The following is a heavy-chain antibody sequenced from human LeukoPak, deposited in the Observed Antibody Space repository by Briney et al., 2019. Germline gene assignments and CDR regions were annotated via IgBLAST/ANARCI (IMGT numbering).Heavy chain of an antibody. CDR3: ARVLLSSSGWPFDY. CDR1: GYSISSGYY. Sequence: SETLSLTCTVSGYSISSGYYWGWIRQPSGKGLEWIGNIYHNGSTDYNPSLKSRVTISVDTSKNQFSLKLSSVTAADTAVYHCARVLLSSSGWPFDYWGQGTLVTVSS. J-gene: IGHJ4*02. D-gene: IGHD6-19*01. V-gene: IGHV4-38-2*02. CDR2: IYHNGST.